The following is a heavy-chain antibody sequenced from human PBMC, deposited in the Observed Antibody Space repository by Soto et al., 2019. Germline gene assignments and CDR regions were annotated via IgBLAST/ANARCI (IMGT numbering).Heavy chain of an antibody. CDR3: ARIKWGLNYYNGMDV. J-gene: IGHJ6*02. Sequence: ASVKVSCKPSGYSFSDYFIQWVRQAPGQGLEWVAWINPKTAATNYAKKFQGRVSLNWDTSSTTAYMELTRLRPDDTAVYYCARIKWGLNYYNGMDVWG. D-gene: IGHD1-26*01. CDR1: GYSFSDYF. V-gene: IGHV1-2*02. CDR2: INPKTAAT.